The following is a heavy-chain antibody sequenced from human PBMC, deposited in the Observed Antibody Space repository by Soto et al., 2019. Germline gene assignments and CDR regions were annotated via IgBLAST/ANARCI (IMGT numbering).Heavy chain of an antibody. J-gene: IGHJ6*02. D-gene: IGHD2-21*02. CDR1: GYIFTDHC. V-gene: IGHV5-51*01. CDR2: ICPGYSNI. Sequence: EVQVVQSGAEVKEPGESLKISCKGSGYIFTDHCIVWVRQMAGKGLEWVGIICPGYSNIIYSPSVQGQVTISAHTSLSSAHQQWSSLKASDTAIVYCSRRHYCRSDLTIHLDYYYGMDVSGQGTTVTVSS. CDR3: SRRHYCRSDLTIHLDYYYGMDV.